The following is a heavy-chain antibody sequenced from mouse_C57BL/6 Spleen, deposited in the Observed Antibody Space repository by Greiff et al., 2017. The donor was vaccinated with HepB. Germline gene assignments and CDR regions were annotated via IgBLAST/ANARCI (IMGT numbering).Heavy chain of an antibody. CDR1: GYAFSSSW. D-gene: IGHD1-1*02. CDR2: IYPGDGDT. J-gene: IGHJ4*01. V-gene: IGHV1-82*01. Sequence: VKLMESGPELVKPGASVKISCKASGYAFSSSWMNWVKQRPGKGLEWIGRIYPGDGDTNYNGKFKGKATLTADKSSSTAYMQLSSLTSEDSAVYFCARWRGGNYAMDYWGQGTSVTVSS. CDR3: ARWRGGNYAMDY.